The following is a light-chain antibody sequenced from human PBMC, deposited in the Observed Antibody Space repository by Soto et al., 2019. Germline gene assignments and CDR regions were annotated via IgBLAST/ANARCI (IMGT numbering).Light chain of an antibody. CDR1: QSFSSSY. CDR3: QQYGSSPPLT. CDR2: GAS. V-gene: IGKV3-20*01. J-gene: IGKJ4*01. Sequence: ETVFAQSPGTLSFTPGERATLSCRASQSFSSSYLGWYQQNPGQAPRLLIYGASNGARGIPDRFSGSGSGTEFTLTISRLEPEDFGVYYCQQYGSSPPLTFGGGTKGDIK.